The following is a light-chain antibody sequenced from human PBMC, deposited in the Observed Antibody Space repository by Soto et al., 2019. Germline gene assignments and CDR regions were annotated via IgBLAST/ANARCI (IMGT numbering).Light chain of an antibody. CDR1: SSDVGGYNY. Sequence: QSALTQPPSASGSPGQSVTISCIGTSSDVGGYNYVSWYQQHPGKAPKLMIYEVNKRPSGVPDRFSGSKSGNTASLTVSGLQAEDEADYYCSSYAGSNYVVFGGGTKLTVL. CDR3: SSYAGSNYVV. CDR2: EVN. J-gene: IGLJ2*01. V-gene: IGLV2-8*01.